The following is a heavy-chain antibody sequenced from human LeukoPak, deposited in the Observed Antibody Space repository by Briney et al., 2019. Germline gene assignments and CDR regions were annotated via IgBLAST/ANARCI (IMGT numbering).Heavy chain of an antibody. J-gene: IGHJ5*02. CDR3: VRVNHCSSTSCWNWFDP. CDR1: RYSISSGSY. D-gene: IGHD2-2*01. V-gene: IGHV4-38-2*02. Sequence: PSGTLSLTCTVSRYSISSGSYWGWIRQSPGKGLEWIGSICHSGSTYYNPSLKSRVTISVDTSKNQFSLKMRSVTAADTAVYYCVRVNHCSSTSCWNWFDPWGQGTLVTVSS. CDR2: ICHSGST.